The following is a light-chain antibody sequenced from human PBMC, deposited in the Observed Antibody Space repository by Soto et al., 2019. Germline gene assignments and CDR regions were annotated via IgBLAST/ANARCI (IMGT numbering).Light chain of an antibody. V-gene: IGLV2-8*01. CDR1: SCDVGAYDY. J-gene: IGLJ2*01. CDR2: EVN. Sequence: QSALTQTPSASGSPGQSVTISCTGTSCDVGAYDYVYWYQQHPGKAPKLLIYEVNKRPSGVPDRFSGSKSGNTASLTVSGLQAEDEDDYHCYYFAVGGTLVFGGGTKLTVL. CDR3: YYFAVGGTLV.